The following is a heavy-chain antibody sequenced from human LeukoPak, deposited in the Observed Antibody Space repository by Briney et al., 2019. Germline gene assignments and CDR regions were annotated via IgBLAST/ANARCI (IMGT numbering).Heavy chain of an antibody. CDR2: IRYDGSSK. CDR1: GFTFSDYS. J-gene: IGHJ5*02. V-gene: IGHV3-30*02. Sequence: GGSLRLSCAASGFTFSDYSMNWVRQAPGKGLEWVAFIRYDGSSKYYADSVKGRFTIPRDNSKNTLYLQMNSLRAEDTAVYYCARHRATSAWGQGTLVIVSS. D-gene: IGHD1-26*01. CDR3: ARHRATSA.